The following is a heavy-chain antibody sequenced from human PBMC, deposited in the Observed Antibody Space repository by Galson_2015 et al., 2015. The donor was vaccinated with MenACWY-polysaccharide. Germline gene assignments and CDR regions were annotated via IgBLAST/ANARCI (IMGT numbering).Heavy chain of an antibody. J-gene: IGHJ6*02. V-gene: IGHV3-7*01. CDR1: GFTFSSYW. CDR2: IKKDGSEK. CDR3: ARVHYVMDV. Sequence: SLRLSCAASGFTFSSYWMTWVRQAPGKGLEWVANIKKDGSEKYYVDSVKGRFTISRDDSKNSLYLQMNSLRAEDTAVYSCARVHYVMDVWGQGTAVTVSS.